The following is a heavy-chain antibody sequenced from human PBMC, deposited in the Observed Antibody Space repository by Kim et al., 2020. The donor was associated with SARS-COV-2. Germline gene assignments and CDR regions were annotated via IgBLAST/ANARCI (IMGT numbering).Heavy chain of an antibody. J-gene: IGHJ4*02. CDR2: IYYSGST. D-gene: IGHD1-26*01. CDR3: ARHEGLSGSSY. CDR1: GGSIISYY. Sequence: SETLSLTCTVSGGSIISYYWSWIRQPPGKGLEWIGYIYYSGSTNYNPSLKSRVTISVDTSKNQFSLKLSSVTAADTAVFYCARHEGLSGSSYWGQGTLVTVSS. V-gene: IGHV4-59*08.